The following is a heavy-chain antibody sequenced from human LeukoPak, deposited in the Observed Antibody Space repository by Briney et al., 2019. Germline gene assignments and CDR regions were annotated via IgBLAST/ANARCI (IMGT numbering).Heavy chain of an antibody. CDR1: GGTFSSYA. D-gene: IGHD6-19*01. CDR2: ISAYNGNT. J-gene: IGHJ4*02. CDR3: ARDQGAYSSGDFDY. Sequence: GSSVKVSCKASGGTFSSYAISWVRQAPGQGLEWMGWISAYNGNTNYAQKLQGRVTMTTDTSTSTAYMELRSLRSDDTAVYYCARDQGAYSSGDFDYWGQGTLVTVSS. V-gene: IGHV1-18*01.